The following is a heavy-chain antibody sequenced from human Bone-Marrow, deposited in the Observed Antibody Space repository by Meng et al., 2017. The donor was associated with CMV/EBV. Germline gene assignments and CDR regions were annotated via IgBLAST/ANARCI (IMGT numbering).Heavy chain of an antibody. CDR3: ARGGNVLRFLEWSKSNWFGP. Sequence: SFSGYHWSWIRQPPGQALEWIREINHSGSTNYNPSLKSRVTISVDTSKNQFSLKLSSVPAADTAVYYCARGGNVLRFLEWSKSNWFGPWGQGTLVTVSS. D-gene: IGHD3-3*01. CDR1: SFSGYH. CDR2: INHSGST. J-gene: IGHJ5*02. V-gene: IGHV4-34*01.